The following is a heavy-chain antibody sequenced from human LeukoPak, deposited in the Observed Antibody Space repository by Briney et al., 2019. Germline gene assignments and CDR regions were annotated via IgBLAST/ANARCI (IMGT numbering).Heavy chain of an antibody. CDR2: MNPNSGNT. V-gene: IGHV1-8*01. Sequence: ASVTVSFTASGYTFTSYDINWVRQATGQGLEWMGWMNPNSGNTGYAQKFQGRVTMTRNTSISTAYMELSSLRSEATAVYYCARTPVRGVPSYYYGMDVWGQGTTVTVSS. CDR1: GYTFTSYD. J-gene: IGHJ6*02. CDR3: ARTPVRGVPSYYYGMDV. D-gene: IGHD3-10*01.